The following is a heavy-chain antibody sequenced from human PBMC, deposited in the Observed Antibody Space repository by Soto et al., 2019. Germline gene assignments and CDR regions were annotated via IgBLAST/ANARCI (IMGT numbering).Heavy chain of an antibody. CDR1: GFTFISYS. V-gene: IGHV3-21*04. CDR3: AKGSGYYYDNSGSNWFDP. Sequence: PGVSMRLSCAAAGFTFISYSMNWVRQEPGKGLEWVSSISSSSSYIYYADSVKGRFTISRDNSRNTLYLQMNSLRAEDTAVYYCAKGSGYYYDNSGSNWFDPWGQGTLVTVSS. CDR2: ISSSSSYI. D-gene: IGHD3-22*01. J-gene: IGHJ5*02.